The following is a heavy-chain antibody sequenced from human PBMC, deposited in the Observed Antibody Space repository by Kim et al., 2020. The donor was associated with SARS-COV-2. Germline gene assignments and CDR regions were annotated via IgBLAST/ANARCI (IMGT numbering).Heavy chain of an antibody. CDR1: RFTYSSAA. J-gene: IGHJ5*02. CDR2: MLYEVSNK. V-gene: IGHV3-30*04. Sequence: GGSLRLSCAASRFTYSSAAMHWVRQFPSMGLERVAVMLYEVSNKNYAESVKGRFTISRDNSKNTLFLQMNSLRTEDTAVYYCARGSCSSTNCYMDWFDPWGQGTLVTVSS. D-gene: IGHD2-2*01. CDR3: ARGSCSSTNCYMDWFDP.